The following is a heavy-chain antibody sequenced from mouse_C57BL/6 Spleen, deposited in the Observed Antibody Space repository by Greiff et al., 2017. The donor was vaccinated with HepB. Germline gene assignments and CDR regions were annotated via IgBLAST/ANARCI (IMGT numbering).Heavy chain of an antibody. CDR3: ARDESGTLGFAY. Sequence: EVKLQESGPGLVKPSQSLSLTCSVTGYSITSGYYWNWIRQFPGNKLEWMGYISYDGSNNYNPSLKNRISITRDTSKNQFFLKLNSVTTEDTATYYCARDESGTLGFAYWGQGTLVTVSA. CDR1: GYSITSGYY. J-gene: IGHJ3*01. CDR2: ISYDGSN. V-gene: IGHV3-6*01. D-gene: IGHD4-1*01.